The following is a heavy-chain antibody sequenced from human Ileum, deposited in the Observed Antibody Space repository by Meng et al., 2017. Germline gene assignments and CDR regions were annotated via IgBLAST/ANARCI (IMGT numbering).Heavy chain of an antibody. CDR1: GDNVPRSNTA. D-gene: IGHD3-3*01. Sequence: VQMTPTVPDRVKPLQILSLACPTSGDNVPRSNTAWNWISQSPSRGLELLGRTYYTSKWNIDYAVSVRSLITINAHTSNSQSSLHLDSVTPVDTSVYYCARGFWKSGFDSWGQGTLVTVSS. J-gene: IGHJ5*02. CDR3: ARGFWKSGFDS. CDR2: TYYTSKWNI. V-gene: IGHV6-1*01.